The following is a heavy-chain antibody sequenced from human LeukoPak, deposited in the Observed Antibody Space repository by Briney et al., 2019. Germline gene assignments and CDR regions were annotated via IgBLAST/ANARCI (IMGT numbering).Heavy chain of an antibody. CDR3: ARDGAGQQLAVYYYYMDV. D-gene: IGHD6-13*01. V-gene: IGHV1-2*02. J-gene: IGHJ6*03. Sequence: ASVKVSCKASGYTFTGYYMHWVRQAPGQGLEWMGWINPNSGGTDYAQKFQGRVTMTRDTSISTAYMELSRLRSDDTAVYYCARDGAGQQLAVYYYYMDVWGKGTTVTISS. CDR1: GYTFTGYY. CDR2: INPNSGGT.